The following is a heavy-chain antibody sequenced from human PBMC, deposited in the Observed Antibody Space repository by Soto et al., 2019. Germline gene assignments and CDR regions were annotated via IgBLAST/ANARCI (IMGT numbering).Heavy chain of an antibody. V-gene: IGHV1-18*01. J-gene: IGHJ4*02. D-gene: IGHD2-15*01. Sequence: GASVKVSCKASGYTFTSYGISWVRQAPGQGLEWMGWISAYDGNTNYAQKLQGRVTMTTDTSTSTAYMELRSLRSDDTAVYYCARGSGYCSGGSCYPSFSDYWGQGTLVTVSS. CDR2: ISAYDGNT. CDR3: ARGSGYCSGGSCYPSFSDY. CDR1: GYTFTSYG.